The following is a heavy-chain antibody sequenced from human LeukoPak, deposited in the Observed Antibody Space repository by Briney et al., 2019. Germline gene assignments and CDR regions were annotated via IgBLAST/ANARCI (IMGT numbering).Heavy chain of an antibody. V-gene: IGHV4-34*01. CDR1: GGSFSGYY. CDR2: INHSGST. J-gene: IGHJ4*02. CDR3: ARGGYFDY. Sequence: SETLSLTCAVYGGSFSGYYWSWIRQPPRKGLEWIGEINHSGSTNYNPSLKSRVTISVDTSKNQFSVKLCSVTAAYTAVYYCARGGYFDYWGQGTLVTVSS.